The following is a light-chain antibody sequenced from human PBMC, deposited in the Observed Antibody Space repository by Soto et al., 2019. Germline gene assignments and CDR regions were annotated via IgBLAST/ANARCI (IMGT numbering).Light chain of an antibody. CDR2: DAS. J-gene: IGKJ5*01. Sequence: EIVLTQSPATLSLSPGERATLSCRASQSVSSYLAWYQQKPGQAPRLLIYDASNRATGIPARFSGSGSGTDFTLTTSSLVPEDFAVYYCQQRSNWPPITFGQGTRLEIK. CDR3: QQRSNWPPIT. CDR1: QSVSSY. V-gene: IGKV3-11*01.